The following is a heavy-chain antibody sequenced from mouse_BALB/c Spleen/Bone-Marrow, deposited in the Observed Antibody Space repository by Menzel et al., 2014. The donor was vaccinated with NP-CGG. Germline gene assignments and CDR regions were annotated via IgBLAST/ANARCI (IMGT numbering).Heavy chain of an antibody. CDR1: GYTFSNYW. V-gene: IGHV1-9*01. CDR3: ARVIYWYFDV. Sequence: LQESGAELMKPGASVKISCKATGYTFSNYWIEWIKQRPGHGLEWIGEILPGSGSTDYNENFKVKATFTADTSSNTAYMQLGSLTSEDSAVYYCARVIYWYFDVWAQGPRSPSPQ. CDR2: ILPGSGST. J-gene: IGHJ1*01.